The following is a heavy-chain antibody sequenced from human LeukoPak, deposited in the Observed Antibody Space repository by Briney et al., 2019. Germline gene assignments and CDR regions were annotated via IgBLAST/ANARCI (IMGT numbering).Heavy chain of an antibody. CDR2: INQRGIAN. V-gene: IGHV3-7*01. Sequence: PGGSLRLSCAASGFTFSSYWMSWVRQAPGKGLEWVAKINQRGIANYYVDSVKGRFTISRDNTKKSMYLQMNSLRAEDTAVYFCARRRYDAFDIWGQGTMVTVSS. CDR3: ARRRYDAFDI. J-gene: IGHJ3*02. CDR1: GFTFSSYW. D-gene: IGHD3-16*02.